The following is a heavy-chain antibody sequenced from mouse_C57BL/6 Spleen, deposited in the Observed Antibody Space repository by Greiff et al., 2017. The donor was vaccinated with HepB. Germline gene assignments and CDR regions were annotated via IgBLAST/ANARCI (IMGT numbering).Heavy chain of an antibody. J-gene: IGHJ2*01. CDR2: ISDGGSYT. V-gene: IGHV5-4*01. CDR3: ARDQNSLYFDY. CDR1: GFTFSSYA. Sequence: EVQLQESGGGLVKPGGSLKLSCAASGFTFSSYAMSWVRQTPEKRLEWVATISDGGSYTYYPDNVKGRFTISRDNAKNNLYLQMSHLKSEDTAMYYCARDQNSLYFDYWGQGTTLTVSS.